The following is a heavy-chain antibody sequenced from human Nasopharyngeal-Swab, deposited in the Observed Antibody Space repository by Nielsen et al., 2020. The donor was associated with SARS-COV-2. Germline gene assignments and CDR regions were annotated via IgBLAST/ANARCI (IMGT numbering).Heavy chain of an antibody. CDR3: ARHRRGGIVATPWYFDL. V-gene: IGHV4-39*01. CDR2: INYSGST. D-gene: IGHD5-12*01. J-gene: IGHJ2*01. CDR1: GGSISSSSYY. Sequence: SETLSLTCTVYGGSISSSSYYWGWIRQPPGKRLEWIGSINYSGSTYYNPCLKSRVTIYVDTSKNQFSLKLSSVTAADTAVYYCARHRRGGIVATPWYFDLWGRGTLVTVSS.